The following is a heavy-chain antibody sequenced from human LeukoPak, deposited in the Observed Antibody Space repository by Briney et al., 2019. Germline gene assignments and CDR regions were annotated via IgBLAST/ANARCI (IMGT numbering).Heavy chain of an antibody. CDR1: GFTFSSYA. V-gene: IGHV3-20*04. Sequence: PGGSLRLSCAASGFTFSSYAMSWVRQAPGKGLEWVSGINWNGGSTGYADFVKGRFTISRDNAKNSLYLQMNSLRAEDTALYYCARLRGPSGSYGDYWGQGTLVTVSS. CDR3: ARLRGPSGSYGDY. J-gene: IGHJ4*02. D-gene: IGHD1-26*01. CDR2: INWNGGST.